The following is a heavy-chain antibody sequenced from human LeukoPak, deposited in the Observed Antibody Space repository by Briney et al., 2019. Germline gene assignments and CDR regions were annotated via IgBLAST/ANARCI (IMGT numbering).Heavy chain of an antibody. CDR1: GYTFTGYY. J-gene: IGHJ3*02. V-gene: IGHV1-2*02. D-gene: IGHD1-26*01. Sequence: ASVKVSCKASGYTFTGYYMHWVRQAPGQGLEWMGWINPNSGGTNYAQKFQGRVTMTRDTSISTAYMELSRLRSDDTAVYYCARVPVVGATRPLWDDAFDIWGQGTTVTVSS. CDR3: ARVPVVGATRPLWDDAFDI. CDR2: INPNSGGT.